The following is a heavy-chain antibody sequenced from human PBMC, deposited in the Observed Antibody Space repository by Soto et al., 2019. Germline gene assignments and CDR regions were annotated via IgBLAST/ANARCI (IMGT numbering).Heavy chain of an antibody. CDR1: GFSLSTSGVG. CDR2: IYWDDDK. J-gene: IGHJ5*02. CDR3: EQRLPPTWFDP. Sequence: SGPTLVNPTQTLTLTCTFSGFSLSTSGVGVGWIRQPPGKALEWLALIYWDDDKRYSPSLESRLTITKDTSKNQVVLTMTNMDLVTTATYHCEQRLPPTWFDPWGRGTLVTVPS. V-gene: IGHV2-5*02.